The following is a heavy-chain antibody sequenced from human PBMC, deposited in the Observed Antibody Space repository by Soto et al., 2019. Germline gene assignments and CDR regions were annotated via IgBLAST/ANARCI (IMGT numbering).Heavy chain of an antibody. CDR1: GGSISSGEHY. J-gene: IGHJ4*02. CDR2: IYYSGST. D-gene: IGHD2-21*01. V-gene: IGHV4-30-4*01. CDR3: ARGVISSQYFCDY. Sequence: QVHLQESGPGLVKPSQTLSLTCTVSGGSISSGEHYWSWIRQPPGKGLEYMGYIYYSGSTHYNPSLKSRLTMSVYTSKNQFSLKLSSVTAADTAVYSCARGVISSQYFCDYWGQGPMVTFSS.